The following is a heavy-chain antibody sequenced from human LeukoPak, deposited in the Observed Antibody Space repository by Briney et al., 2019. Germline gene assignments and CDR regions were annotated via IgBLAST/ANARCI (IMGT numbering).Heavy chain of an antibody. V-gene: IGHV3-23*01. D-gene: IGHD5-24*01. CDR2: PSGSGDTT. J-gene: IGHJ6*02. CDR3: AINRYGMDV. Sequence: GGSLRLSCAASGFAFSSYAMSWVRQAPGGGLEWVATPSGSGDTTYYADSVRGRFTISRDNSKNSLYLQMNSLRTEDTALYYCAINRYGMDVWGQGTTVTVSS. CDR1: GFAFSSYA.